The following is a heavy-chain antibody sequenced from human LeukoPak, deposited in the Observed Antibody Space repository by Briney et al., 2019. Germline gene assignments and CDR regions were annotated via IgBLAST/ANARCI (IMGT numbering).Heavy chain of an antibody. V-gene: IGHV3-30*02. D-gene: IGHD6-13*01. Sequence: PGGSLRLSCAASGFTFSSYGMHWVRQAPGKGLEWVAFIRYDGSNKYYADSVKGRFTISRDNSKNTLYLQMNSLRAEDTAVYYCAKGNFAWGYSSSWLDYWGQGTLVTVSS. J-gene: IGHJ4*02. CDR2: IRYDGSNK. CDR3: AKGNFAWGYSSSWLDY. CDR1: GFTFSSYG.